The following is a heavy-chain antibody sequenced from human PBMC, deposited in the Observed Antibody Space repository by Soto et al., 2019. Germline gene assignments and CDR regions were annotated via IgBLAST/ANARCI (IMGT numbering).Heavy chain of an antibody. Sequence: QVQLQESGPGLVKPSETLSLTCTVSGGSISSYYWGWIRQPPGKGLEWIGYIYYSGSTNYNPSLKSRVTISVDTSKNQFSLKLSSVTAADTAVYYCARAYVDTATYDYWGQGTLVTVSS. J-gene: IGHJ4*02. CDR3: ARAYVDTATYDY. D-gene: IGHD5-18*01. CDR2: IYYSGST. V-gene: IGHV4-59*01. CDR1: GGSISSYY.